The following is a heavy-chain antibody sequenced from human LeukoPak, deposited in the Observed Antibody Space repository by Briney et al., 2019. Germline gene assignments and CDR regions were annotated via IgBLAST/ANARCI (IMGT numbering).Heavy chain of an antibody. D-gene: IGHD6-13*01. J-gene: IGHJ4*02. CDR1: GYTFTGYY. CDR3: ARDQVAAAGGRPLDY. V-gene: IGHV1-2*02. CDR2: INPNSGGT. Sequence: ASVKVSCKASGYTFTGYYMHWMRQAPGQGLEWMGWINPNSGGTNYAQKFQGRLTMTRDTSISTAYMELSRLRSDDTAVYYCARDQVAAAGGRPLDYWGQGTLVTVSS.